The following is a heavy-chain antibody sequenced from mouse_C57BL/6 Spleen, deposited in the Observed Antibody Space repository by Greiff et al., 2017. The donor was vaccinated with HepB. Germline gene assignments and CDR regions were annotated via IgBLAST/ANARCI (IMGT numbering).Heavy chain of an antibody. J-gene: IGHJ3*01. V-gene: IGHV1-54*01. CDR3: ARSGDYDGFAY. Sequence: QVQLKQSGAELVRPGTSVKVSCKASGYAFTNYLIEWVKQRPGQGLEWIGVINPGSGGTNYNEKFKGKATLTADKSSSTAYMQLSSLTSEDSAVYVCARSGDYDGFAYWGQGTLVTVSA. CDR2: INPGSGGT. CDR1: GYAFTNYL. D-gene: IGHD2-4*01.